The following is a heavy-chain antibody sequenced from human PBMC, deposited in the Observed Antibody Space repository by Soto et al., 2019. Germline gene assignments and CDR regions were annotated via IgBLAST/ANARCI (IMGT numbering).Heavy chain of an antibody. J-gene: IGHJ5*02. CDR2: IYYSGST. D-gene: IGHD4-4*01. CDR3: ARHDYSNYAGWFDP. V-gene: IGHV4-39*01. Sequence: KPSETLSLTCTVSCGSISSSSYYWGWIRQPPGKGLEWIGSIYYSGSTYYNPSLKSRVTISVDTSKNQFSLKLTSVTAADTVVYYSARHDYSNYAGWFDPWGQGTLVTVSS. CDR1: CGSISSSSYY.